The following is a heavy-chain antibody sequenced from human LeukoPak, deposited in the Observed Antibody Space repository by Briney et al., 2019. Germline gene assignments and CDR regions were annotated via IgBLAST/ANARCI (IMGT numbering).Heavy chain of an antibody. V-gene: IGHV3-23*01. J-gene: IGHJ4*02. D-gene: IGHD2-2*02. CDR1: GFTFNSYA. CDR3: AKRGYCSSTSCYSNDFDY. Sequence: GGSLRLSCAGSGFTFNSYAMSWVRQAPGKGLEWVCGIRGSGSETFYADSVKGRFTISRDNSKDTLYLQMNSLRAEDTAVYYCAKRGYCSSTSCYSNDFDYWGQGTLVTVSS. CDR2: IRGSGSET.